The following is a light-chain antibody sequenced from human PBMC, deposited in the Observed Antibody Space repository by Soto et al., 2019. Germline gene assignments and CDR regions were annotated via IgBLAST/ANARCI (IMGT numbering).Light chain of an antibody. CDR3: AAWDDSLNGRV. CDR1: NSNIGSNT. V-gene: IGLV1-44*01. CDR2: SNN. J-gene: IGLJ2*01. Sequence: QSVLTQPPSASGTPGQRVTISCSGSNSNIGSNTVNWYQQLPGTAPKLLIYSNNQRPSGVPDRFSGSKSGTSASLAISGLQSEYEADYYCAAWDDSLNGRVFGGGTKLTVL.